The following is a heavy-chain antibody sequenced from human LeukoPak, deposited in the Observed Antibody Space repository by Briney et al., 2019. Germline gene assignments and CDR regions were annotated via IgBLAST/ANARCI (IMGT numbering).Heavy chain of an antibody. CDR3: AKASPGTLYDFWSGYPNYYYYYGMDV. CDR2: ISGSGGST. CDR1: GFTFSNAW. J-gene: IGHJ6*02. Sequence: GGSLRLSCAASGFTFSNAWMSWVRQAPGKGLEWVSAISGSGGSTYYADSVKGRFTISRDNSKNTLYLQMNSLRAEDTAVYYCAKASPGTLYDFWSGYPNYYYYYGMDVWGQGTTVTVSS. D-gene: IGHD3-3*01. V-gene: IGHV3-23*01.